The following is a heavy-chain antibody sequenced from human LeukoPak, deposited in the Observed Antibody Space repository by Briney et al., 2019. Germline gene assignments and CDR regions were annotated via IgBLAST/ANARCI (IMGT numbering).Heavy chain of an antibody. Sequence: PSETLSLTCAVYGGSFSGYYWSWIRQPPGKGLEWIGEINHSGSTNYNPSLKSRVTISVDTSKNQFSLKLSSVTAADTAVYYRARGTPSGWYNYWGQGTLVTVSS. J-gene: IGHJ4*02. V-gene: IGHV4-34*01. CDR2: INHSGST. CDR1: GGSFSGYY. D-gene: IGHD6-19*01. CDR3: ARGTPSGWYNY.